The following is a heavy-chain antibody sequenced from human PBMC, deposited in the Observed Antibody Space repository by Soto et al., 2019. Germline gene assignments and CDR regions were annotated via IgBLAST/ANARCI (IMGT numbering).Heavy chain of an antibody. V-gene: IGHV4-39*01. CDR1: GDSISSSGNY. J-gene: IGHJ4*02. CDR2: VYYNGGS. D-gene: IGHD4-17*01. CDR3: ASRNHGDYGPVDC. Sequence: SETLSLTCSVSGDSISSSGNYWGWIRQPPGKGLEWIGSVYYNGGSYYNPSLKSRVTISLDTSKNQFSLELNSLSAADTALYYCASRNHGDYGPVDCWGRGTLVTVSS.